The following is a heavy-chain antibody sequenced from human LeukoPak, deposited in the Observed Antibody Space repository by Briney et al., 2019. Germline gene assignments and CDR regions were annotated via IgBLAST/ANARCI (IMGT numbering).Heavy chain of an antibody. D-gene: IGHD3-10*01. CDR3: AKDWVVRGVISY. CDR1: GFAFSSYV. CDR2: ISYDGNNK. J-gene: IGHJ4*02. Sequence: PWRSLRLSCAASGFAFSSYVMHWVRQAPGKGLEWVAGISYDGNNKYYAESVKGRFNISRENSKNTLYLQMNSLRAEDQAVYYCAKDWVVRGVISYWGERTLVTVSS. V-gene: IGHV3-30*18.